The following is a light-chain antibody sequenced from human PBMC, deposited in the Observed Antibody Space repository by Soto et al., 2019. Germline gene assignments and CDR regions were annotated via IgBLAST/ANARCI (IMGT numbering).Light chain of an antibody. V-gene: IGKV4-1*01. J-gene: IGKJ3*01. Sequence: DIVMTQSPDSLGMSLGERATINCKSSQNILYKSKNKNYLAWYQQKPGQPPKLLIYWASTRESGVPDRFSGSGSGTDFTLTINGLRAEDVAVYFCQQYHTTPFTFGPGTKVDIK. CDR2: WAS. CDR3: QQYHTTPFT. CDR1: QNILYKSKNKNY.